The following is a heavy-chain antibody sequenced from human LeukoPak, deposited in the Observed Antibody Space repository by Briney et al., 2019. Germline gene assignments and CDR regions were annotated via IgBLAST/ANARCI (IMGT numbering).Heavy chain of an antibody. V-gene: IGHV4-59*02. D-gene: IGHD3-10*01. CDR1: GFTASSNY. Sequence: GSLILSCAASGFTASSNYMRWIRQPPGRGLEWSVYIYYSGGTNYNPSLKSRVTISVDTSKNQFSLKLSSVTAADTAVYYCARDQFELRGGHTYNRFDPWGQETLVTLSS. J-gene: IGHJ5*02. CDR2: IYYSGGT. CDR3: ARDQFELRGGHTYNRFDP.